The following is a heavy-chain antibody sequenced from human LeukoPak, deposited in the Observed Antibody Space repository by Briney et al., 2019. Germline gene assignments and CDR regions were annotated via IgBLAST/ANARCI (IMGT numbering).Heavy chain of an antibody. CDR2: ISGDGGST. CDR3: AKELEYFQH. Sequence: PGGSLRLSCAASGFTFDDYAMHWVRQAPGKGLEWVSLISGDGGSTYYAVSVKGRYTISRDNGKNSLYLQMNSLRPEDTALYYCAKELEYFQHWGQGTLVTVSS. CDR1: GFTFDDYA. J-gene: IGHJ1*01. V-gene: IGHV3-43*02.